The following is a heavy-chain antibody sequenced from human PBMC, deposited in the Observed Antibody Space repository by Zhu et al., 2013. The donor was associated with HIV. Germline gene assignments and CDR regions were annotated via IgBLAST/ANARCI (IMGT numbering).Heavy chain of an antibody. D-gene: IGHD2-15*01. Sequence: QVQLQESGPGLVKPSETLSLTCTVSGGSISSYYWSWIRQPPGKGLEWIGYIYYSGSTKYNPSLKSRVTISADTSKNQLSLKLSSVTAADTAVYYCGRIYCSGGTCYFGAFDIWGQGTMVTVSS. V-gene: IGHV4-59*01. CDR2: IYYSGST. CDR1: GGSISSYY. CDR3: GRIYCSGGTCYFGAFDI. J-gene: IGHJ3*02.